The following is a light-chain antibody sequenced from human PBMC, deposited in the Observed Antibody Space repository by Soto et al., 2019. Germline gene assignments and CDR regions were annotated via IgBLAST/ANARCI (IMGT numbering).Light chain of an antibody. Sequence: QSVLTQPASVSGSPGQSITISCTGSNSDIGAYNYVSWYQQHPGKAPKLIIHRVTNRPSGVSHRFSGSKSDYTASLTISGLQAEDEGDYYCSSYTTAYFYVFGTGTKVTVL. CDR1: NSDIGAYNY. V-gene: IGLV2-14*01. CDR2: RVT. J-gene: IGLJ1*01. CDR3: SSYTTAYFYV.